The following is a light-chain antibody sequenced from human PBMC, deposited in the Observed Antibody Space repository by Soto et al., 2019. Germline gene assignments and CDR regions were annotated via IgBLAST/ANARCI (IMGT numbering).Light chain of an antibody. J-gene: IGKJ1*01. Sequence: DIVMTQSPLSLPVTPGEPASISFRSSQSLLHSNGYNYLDWYLQKPGQSPQLLIYLGSNRASGVPDRFSGSGSGTDFTLKIRRVEAEDVGVYYCMQALQTPRTFGQGTKVEIK. V-gene: IGKV2-28*01. CDR1: QSLLHSNGYNY. CDR3: MQALQTPRT. CDR2: LGS.